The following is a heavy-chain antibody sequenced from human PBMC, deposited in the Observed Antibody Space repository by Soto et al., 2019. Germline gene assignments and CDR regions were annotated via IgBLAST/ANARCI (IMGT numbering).Heavy chain of an antibody. J-gene: IGHJ4*02. D-gene: IGHD5-12*01. Sequence: QLVESGGGLVQPGESLRLSCAASGFTFSSYWMHWIRQAPGKGLVWVSRVSSDGSSTVYANSVKGRLTISRDNAKNTLYLQMNSLSDEDTAVYYCARGLPNFSSFDSWGQGTLVTVSS. CDR2: VSSDGSST. V-gene: IGHV3-74*01. CDR3: ARGLPNFSSFDS. CDR1: GFTFSSYW.